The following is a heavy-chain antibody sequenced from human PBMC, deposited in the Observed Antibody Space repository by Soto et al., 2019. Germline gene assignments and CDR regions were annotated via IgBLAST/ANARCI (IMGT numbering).Heavy chain of an antibody. CDR2: ISWNSDVK. Sequence: GGSLRLSCEGTGVTFEDSVMQWVRLAPGKGLEWVAGISWNSDVKEYAESVKGRFTISRDNAEKSLYLQMYNLRAEDTAIYYCPRDMAHYDFWGHTQRGMEDWGQGTRVTVSS. CDR1: GVTFEDSV. D-gene: IGHD3-3*01. V-gene: IGHV3-9*01. J-gene: IGHJ6*02. CDR3: PRDMAHYDFWGHTQRGMED.